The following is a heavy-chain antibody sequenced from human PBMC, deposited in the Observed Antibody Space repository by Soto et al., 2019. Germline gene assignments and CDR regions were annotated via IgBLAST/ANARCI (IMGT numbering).Heavy chain of an antibody. Sequence: QAQLVQSGAEAKQHGASVRVSCKASGYTFTDFALHWVRQAPGQGLEWMGWINVGNGNTGYSRKFQGRVTNDRDMSATTAYIGVTSLTSEGTAIYYCAREGAHYAPFDLWGQGTLVTVSS. CDR2: INVGNGNT. CDR3: AREGAHYAPFDL. CDR1: GYTFTDFA. J-gene: IGHJ4*02. D-gene: IGHD3-16*01. V-gene: IGHV1-3*01.